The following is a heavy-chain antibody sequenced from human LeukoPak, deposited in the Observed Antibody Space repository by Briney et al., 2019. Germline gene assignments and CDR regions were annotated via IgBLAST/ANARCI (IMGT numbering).Heavy chain of an antibody. V-gene: IGHV1-69*04. CDR1: GGTFSSYA. D-gene: IGHD5-12*01. CDR3: AREVGYEIDY. Sequence: GASVKVSCKASGGTFSSYAISWVRQAPGQGLEWMGRIIPIFGIANYAQKFQGRVTITADKSTSTAYMELSSLRSEDTAVYYCAREVGYEIDYWGQGTLVTVSS. J-gene: IGHJ4*02. CDR2: IIPIFGIA.